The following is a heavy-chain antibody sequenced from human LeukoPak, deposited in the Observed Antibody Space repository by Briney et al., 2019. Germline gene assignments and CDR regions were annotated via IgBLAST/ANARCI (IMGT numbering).Heavy chain of an antibody. CDR2: ISWNSVTM. CDR1: GFSFDDYA. V-gene: IGHV3-9*01. J-gene: IGHJ4*02. Sequence: PGGSLRLSCAASGFSFDDYAMPWVRHAPGKGLEWVSGISWNSVTMDYADSVKGRFTISRDNAKNSLYLQMNSLRAEDTALYHCAKEGRAFDYWGQGTLVTVSS. CDR3: AKEGRAFDY.